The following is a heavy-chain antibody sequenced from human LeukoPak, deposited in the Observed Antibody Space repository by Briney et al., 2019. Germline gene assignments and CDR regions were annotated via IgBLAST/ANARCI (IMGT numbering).Heavy chain of an antibody. CDR2: INHSGST. D-gene: IGHD5-12*01. CDR3: ARDRRISGYDYVGY. Sequence: PSETLSLTCAVYGGSFSGCYWSWIRQPPGKGLEWIGEINHSGSTNYNPSLKSRVTISVDTSKNQFSLKLSSVTAADTAVYYCARDRRISGYDYVGYWGQGTLVTVSS. CDR1: GGSFSGCY. J-gene: IGHJ4*02. V-gene: IGHV4-34*01.